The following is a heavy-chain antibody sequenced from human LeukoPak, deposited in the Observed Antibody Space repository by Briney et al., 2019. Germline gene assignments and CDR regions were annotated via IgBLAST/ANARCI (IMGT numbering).Heavy chain of an antibody. J-gene: IGHJ5*02. Sequence: SQTLSLTCAPSGGSVSSNSVTWNWIRQSPSRGLEWLGRTYYRSTWYNDYAVSVRGRIAVNPDTSKNQFSLHLNSVTPEDTAVYYCARRLTQYDCFDPWGQGILVTVSS. D-gene: IGHD2-2*01. V-gene: IGHV6-1*01. CDR1: GGSVSSNSVT. CDR2: TYYRSTWYN. CDR3: ARRLTQYDCFDP.